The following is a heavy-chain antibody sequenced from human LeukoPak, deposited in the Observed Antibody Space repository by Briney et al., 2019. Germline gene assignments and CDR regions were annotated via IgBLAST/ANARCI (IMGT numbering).Heavy chain of an antibody. D-gene: IGHD5-18*01. Sequence: SETLSLTCTVSSGSISSYYWSWTRQPPGKGLEWIGYIYYSGSTNYNPSLKSRVTISVDMSKNQFSLMLSSVTAADTAVYYCARGGYSNGFDYWGQGTLVTVSS. J-gene: IGHJ4*02. V-gene: IGHV4-59*01. CDR2: IYYSGST. CDR3: ARGGYSNGFDY. CDR1: SGSISSYY.